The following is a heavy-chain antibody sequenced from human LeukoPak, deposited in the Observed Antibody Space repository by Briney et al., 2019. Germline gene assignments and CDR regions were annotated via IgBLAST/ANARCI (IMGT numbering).Heavy chain of an antibody. Sequence: PGGSLRLSCAASGFTVSSNYMSWVRQAPGKGLEWVSVIYSGGSTYYADSVKGRFTISRDNSKNTPYLQMNSLRAEDTAVYYCARKKGCSSTSCYEGWFDPWGQGTLVTVSS. CDR1: GFTVSSNY. V-gene: IGHV3-53*01. CDR2: IYSGGST. J-gene: IGHJ5*02. CDR3: ARKKGCSSTSCYEGWFDP. D-gene: IGHD2-2*01.